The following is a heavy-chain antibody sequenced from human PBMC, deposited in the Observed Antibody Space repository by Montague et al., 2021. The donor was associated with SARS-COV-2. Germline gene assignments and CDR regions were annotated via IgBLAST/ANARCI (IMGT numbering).Heavy chain of an antibody. D-gene: IGHD2-2*01. CDR1: GGSFSGYY. CDR2: ISHSGSA. Sequence: SETLSLTCAVYGGSFSGYYWSWIRQPPGKGLEWMGEISHSGSASYNPTLKSQVTISIDTSKNQFPLKLNSVTAADTAVYYCAGFAYRLLFIAPYYGMDVWGQGTMVTVSS. J-gene: IGHJ6*02. V-gene: IGHV4-34*01. CDR3: AGFAYRLLFIAPYYGMDV.